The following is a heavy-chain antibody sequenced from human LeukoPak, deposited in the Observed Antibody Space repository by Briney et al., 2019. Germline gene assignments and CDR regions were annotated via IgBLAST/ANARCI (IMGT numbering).Heavy chain of an antibody. CDR1: GXSITTYY. CDR2: VHYTGST. V-gene: IGHV4-59*01. D-gene: IGHD2-2*01. CDR3: ASASNSYYFDF. Sequence: PSETLSLTCTFSGXSITTYYGSWIRQPPGQRLEWIGYVHYTGSTNYNPSLKSRVTISIDTSKNQFSLQLTSVTAADTAVYYCASASNSYYFDFWGQGTLVTVSS. J-gene: IGHJ4*02.